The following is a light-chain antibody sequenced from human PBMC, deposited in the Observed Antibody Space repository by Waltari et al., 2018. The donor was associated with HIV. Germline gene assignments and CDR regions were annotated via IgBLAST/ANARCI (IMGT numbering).Light chain of an antibody. CDR2: NGN. CDR1: QSISTY. CDR3: KQSYSTLWT. V-gene: IGKV1-39*01. J-gene: IGKJ1*01. Sequence: DIQMTQSPSSLSASVGDRVTISCRASQSISTYLNWYQQKPRRAPQLLIYNGNILQGGVPSRCSGSGSGTDFTLSISSLQPEDFGTYYCKQSYSTLWTFGPGTKV.